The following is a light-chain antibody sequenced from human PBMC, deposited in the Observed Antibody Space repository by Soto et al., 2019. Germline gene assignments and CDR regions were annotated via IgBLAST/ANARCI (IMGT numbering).Light chain of an antibody. V-gene: IGLV3-21*04. CDR3: QVWDSNVV. J-gene: IGLJ2*01. CDR2: YDS. CDR1: NIGSKS. Sequence: SYELTQPPSVSVAPGKTARITCGGNNIGSKSVHWYQQKPGQAPVLVIYYDSDRPSGIPERFSGSNSGNTATLTISRVEGGDEADYYCQVWDSNVVFGGGTKLTVL.